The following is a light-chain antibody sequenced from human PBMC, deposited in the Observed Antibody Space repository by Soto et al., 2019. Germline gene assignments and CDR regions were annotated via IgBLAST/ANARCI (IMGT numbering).Light chain of an antibody. CDR2: RNN. J-gene: IGLJ2*01. Sequence: QSVLTQPPSASGTPGQRVTLSCSGSRYNIGSNTVSWYQQVPGTGPRLLLYRNNLRPSGVPDRFSGSKSDTSAPLAISGLQSEDEADYYCAAWDDSQNGYVVFGGGTKVTVL. CDR1: RYNIGSNT. CDR3: AAWDDSQNGYVV. V-gene: IGLV1-44*01.